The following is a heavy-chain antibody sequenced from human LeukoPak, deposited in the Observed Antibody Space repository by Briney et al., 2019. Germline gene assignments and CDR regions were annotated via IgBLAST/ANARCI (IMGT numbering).Heavy chain of an antibody. V-gene: IGHV1-8*01. CDR3: ARGPPNWGYDY. Sequence: VASVKVSCKASGYTFTSYDFNWVRQATGQRPEWMGWMSPNSGDTGYAQKFQDRVTMTRNTSISTAYMELSSLRFDDTAVYYCARGPPNWGYDYWGPGTLVTVSS. D-gene: IGHD7-27*01. J-gene: IGHJ4*02. CDR2: MSPNSGDT. CDR1: GYTFTSYD.